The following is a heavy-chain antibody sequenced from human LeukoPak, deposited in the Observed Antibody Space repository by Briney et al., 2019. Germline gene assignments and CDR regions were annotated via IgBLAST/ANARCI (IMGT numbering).Heavy chain of an antibody. CDR1: GGSILDSTYY. CDR3: ARQSSGYYYGWFDP. J-gene: IGHJ5*02. CDR2: IFYTGNT. V-gene: IGHV4-39*01. D-gene: IGHD3-22*01. Sequence: SETLSLTCTVSGGSILDSTYYWAWIRQPPGKGLEWIATIFYTGNTHYNPSLKSRGTMSVDTVKNQFSLNLNSVTAADTAVYYCARQSSGYYYGWFDPWGQGTLVTVSS.